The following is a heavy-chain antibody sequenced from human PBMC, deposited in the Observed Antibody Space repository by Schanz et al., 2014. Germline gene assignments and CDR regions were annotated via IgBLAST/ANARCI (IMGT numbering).Heavy chain of an antibody. Sequence: QVQLVESGGGVVQPGRSLRLSCAASGFSFDKYGMHWVRQAPGKGLEWVGVIWYDGSKTYYADSVRGRFTISRENSKNTLHLPMNSLRAEDTAVYHCAKDLPAVAVAPLMTGLYDAWGQGTLVTVSS. J-gene: IGHJ5*02. CDR2: IWYDGSKT. D-gene: IGHD6-19*01. V-gene: IGHV3-33*06. CDR1: GFSFDKYG. CDR3: AKDLPAVAVAPLMTGLYDA.